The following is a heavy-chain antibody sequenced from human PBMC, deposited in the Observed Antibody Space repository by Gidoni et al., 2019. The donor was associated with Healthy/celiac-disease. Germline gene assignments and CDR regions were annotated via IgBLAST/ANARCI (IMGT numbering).Heavy chain of an antibody. CDR3: ATYSGYDYVNPFDY. CDR2: IYYSGST. Sequence: QVQLQESGPGLVKPSQTLSLTCPFSGGPISSGDYYWSWIRQPPGKGLEWIGYIYYSGSTYYNPSLKSRVTISVDTSKNQFSLKLSSVTAADTAVYYCATYSGYDYVNPFDYWGQGTLVTVSS. CDR1: GGPISSGDYY. V-gene: IGHV4-30-4*01. J-gene: IGHJ4*02. D-gene: IGHD5-12*01.